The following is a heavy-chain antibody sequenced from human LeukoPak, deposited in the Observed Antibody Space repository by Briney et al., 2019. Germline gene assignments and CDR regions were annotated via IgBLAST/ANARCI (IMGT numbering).Heavy chain of an antibody. J-gene: IGHJ3*02. V-gene: IGHV3-11*03. D-gene: IGHD2-2*01. Sequence: GGSLRLSCAASGFTFSDYYISWVRQAPGKGLDWVSYISSSGHYTHYADSMKGRFTISRDNAKNSLYLQMSSLRAEDTAVYYCARRILSTSWTDSFDIWGQGTMVTVSS. CDR3: ARRILSTSWTDSFDI. CDR1: GFTFSDYY. CDR2: ISSSGHYT.